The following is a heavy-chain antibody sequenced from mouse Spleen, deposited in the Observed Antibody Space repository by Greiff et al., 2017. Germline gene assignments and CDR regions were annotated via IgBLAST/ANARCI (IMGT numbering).Heavy chain of an antibody. CDR1: GFTFSDYG. V-gene: IGHV5-15*01. J-gene: IGHJ3*01. Sequence: EVQWVESGGGLVKPGGSLKLSCAASGFTFSDYGMAWVRQAPGKGPEWVAFISNLAYSIYYADTVTGRFTISRENAKNTLYLEMSSLRSEDTAMYYCARQEDYWFAYWGQGTLVTVSA. D-gene: IGHD2-13*01. CDR3: ARQEDYWFAY. CDR2: ISNLAYSI.